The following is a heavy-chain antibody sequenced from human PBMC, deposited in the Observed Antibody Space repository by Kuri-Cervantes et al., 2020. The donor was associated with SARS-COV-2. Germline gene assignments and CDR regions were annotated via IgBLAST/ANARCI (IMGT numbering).Heavy chain of an antibody. CDR3: ATSRYFDWLSAPLDAFDI. V-gene: IGHV1-8*01. D-gene: IGHD3-9*01. CDR1: GYTFTSYD. CDR2: MNPNSGNT. J-gene: IGHJ3*02. Sequence: ASVKVSCKASGYTFTSYDINWVRQATGRGLEWMGWMNPNSGNTGYAQKFQGRVTMTEDTSTDTAYMELSSLRSEDTAVYYCATSRYFDWLSAPLDAFDIWGQGTRVTVSS.